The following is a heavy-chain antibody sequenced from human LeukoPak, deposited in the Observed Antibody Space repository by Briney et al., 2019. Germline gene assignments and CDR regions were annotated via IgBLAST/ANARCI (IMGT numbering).Heavy chain of an antibody. CDR2: ISSSSSYI. D-gene: IGHD6-19*01. J-gene: IGHJ4*02. CDR3: ARDQDVAVAGTDFDY. Sequence: GGSLRLSCAASGFTFSSYSMNWVRQAPGKGLEWVSSISSSSSYIYYADSVKGRFTISRDNAKDSLYLQMNSLRAEDTAVYYCARDQDVAVAGTDFDYWGLGTLVTVSS. CDR1: GFTFSSYS. V-gene: IGHV3-21*01.